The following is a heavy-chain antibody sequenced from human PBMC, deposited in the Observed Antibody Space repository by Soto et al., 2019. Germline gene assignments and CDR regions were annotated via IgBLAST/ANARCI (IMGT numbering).Heavy chain of an antibody. CDR2: ISAYNGNT. Sequence: ASVKVSCKASGYTFTSYGISWVRQAPGQGLEWMGWISAYNGNTNYAQKLQGRVTMTTDTSTSTAYMELRSLRSDDTAVYYCARDTPRHIVVVPAAITLDYWGQGTLVTVSS. D-gene: IGHD2-2*02. V-gene: IGHV1-18*01. CDR1: GYTFTSYG. J-gene: IGHJ4*02. CDR3: ARDTPRHIVVVPAAITLDY.